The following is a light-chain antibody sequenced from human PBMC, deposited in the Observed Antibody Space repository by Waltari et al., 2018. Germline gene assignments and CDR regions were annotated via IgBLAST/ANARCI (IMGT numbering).Light chain of an antibody. CDR2: GAS. V-gene: IGKV3-20*01. Sequence: EVVLKQSPGTLSLSPGERATLFCRASQRVSSNFLAWFQQKPGQAHRLLMYGASSRASGIPDRFSGSGSETDFTLTINRLESEDVAVYYCQQYGTSPQTFGQGTKVEI. CDR1: QRVSSNF. J-gene: IGKJ1*01. CDR3: QQYGTSPQT.